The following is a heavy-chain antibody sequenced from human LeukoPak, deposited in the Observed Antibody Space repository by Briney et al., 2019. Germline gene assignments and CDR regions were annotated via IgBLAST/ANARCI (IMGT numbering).Heavy chain of an antibody. CDR3: AGARLGYSYGYFDY. D-gene: IGHD5-18*01. CDR1: GGTFSSYA. V-gene: IGHV1-69*05. J-gene: IGHJ4*02. Sequence: VASVKVSCKASGGTFSSYAISWVRQAPGQGLEWMGGIIPIFGTANYAQKFQGRVTITTDESTSTAYMELSSLRSEDTAVYYCAGARLGYSYGYFDYWGQGTLVTVSS. CDR2: IIPIFGTA.